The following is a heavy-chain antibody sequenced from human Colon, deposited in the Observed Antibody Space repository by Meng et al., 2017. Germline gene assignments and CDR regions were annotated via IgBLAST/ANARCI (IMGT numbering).Heavy chain of an antibody. CDR3: ARGRYSGYLP. CDR2: INHSGRT. D-gene: IGHD5-12*01. J-gene: IGHJ5*02. Sequence: QGHPPTGGSGPWKPTETLSLTCAVYGGAFSGYCWSCIRQPPGKGLEWIGEINHSGRTNYTPSLKSRVTISVDTSKNQFSLKLSSVTAADTAVYYCARGRYSGYLPWGQGTLVTVSS. CDR1: GGAFSGYC. V-gene: IGHV4-34*01.